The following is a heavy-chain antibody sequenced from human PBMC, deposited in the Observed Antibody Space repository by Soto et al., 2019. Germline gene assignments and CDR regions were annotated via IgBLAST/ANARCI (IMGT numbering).Heavy chain of an antibody. D-gene: IGHD3-3*01. V-gene: IGHV1-18*01. CDR1: GYTFTSYV. CDR2: ISAYNGNT. Sequence: ASVKVSCKASGYTFTSYVISWLRQAPGQVLEWMGWISAYNGNTNYAQKLQVRVTMTTDTSTSTAYMELRSLRSDDTAVYYSARPFWSGHYQSDSYYYGMDVCRRGHTITLSS. J-gene: IGHJ6*02. CDR3: ARPFWSGHYQSDSYYYGMDV.